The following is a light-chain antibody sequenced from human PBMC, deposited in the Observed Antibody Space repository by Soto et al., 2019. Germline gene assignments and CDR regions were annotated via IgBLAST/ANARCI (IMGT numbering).Light chain of an antibody. CDR3: QQYNDWPQT. CDR1: QSISSN. V-gene: IGKV3-15*01. J-gene: IGKJ1*01. CDR2: GAA. Sequence: EIVMTQSPDILSVSPGGRATLSCRANQSISSNLAWYQQKLGQAPRLLIYGAATRATGIPARFSGSGSATEFTLTISSLQSEDFAVYYCQQYNDWPQTFGQGTKVDIK.